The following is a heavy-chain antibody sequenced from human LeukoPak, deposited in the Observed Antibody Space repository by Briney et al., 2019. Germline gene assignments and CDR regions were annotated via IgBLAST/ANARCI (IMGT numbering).Heavy chain of an antibody. Sequence: PGGSLRLSCAASGFTFSSYAMHWVRQAPGKGLEWVAVISYDGSNKYYADSVKGRFTISRDNSKNTLYLQMNSLKTEDTAVYYCTTEHLTTVTTIDYWGQGTLVTVSS. J-gene: IGHJ4*02. CDR1: GFTFSSYA. D-gene: IGHD4-17*01. CDR3: TTEHLTTVTTIDY. CDR2: ISYDGSNK. V-gene: IGHV3-30-3*01.